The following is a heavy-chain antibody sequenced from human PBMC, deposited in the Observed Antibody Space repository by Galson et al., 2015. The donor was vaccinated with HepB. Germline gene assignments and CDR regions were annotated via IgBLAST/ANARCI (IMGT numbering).Heavy chain of an antibody. Sequence: SLRLSCAASGFTFSSYGMHWVRQAPGKGLEWVAFIRYDGSNKYYADSVKGRFTISRDNSKNTLYLQMNSLRAEDTAVYYCAKSRWSSSRYSGHDYWGQGTLVTVSS. CDR1: GFTFSSYG. CDR2: IRYDGSNK. J-gene: IGHJ4*02. D-gene: IGHD6-13*01. V-gene: IGHV3-30*02. CDR3: AKSRWSSSRYSGHDY.